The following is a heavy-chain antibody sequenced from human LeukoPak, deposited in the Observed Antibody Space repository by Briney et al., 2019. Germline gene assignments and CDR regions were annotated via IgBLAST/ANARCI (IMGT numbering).Heavy chain of an antibody. J-gene: IGHJ4*02. CDR2: IIPIFGTA. V-gene: IGHV1-69*05. D-gene: IGHD3-22*01. CDR1: GGTFSSYA. Sequence: SVKVSCKASGGTFSSYAISWVRQAPGQGLEWMGGIIPIFGTANYAQKFQGRVTITTDESTSTAYMELRSLRSDDTAVYYCAREVGSSGYYSRPVPLFIDYWGQGTLVTVSS. CDR3: AREVGSSGYYSRPVPLFIDY.